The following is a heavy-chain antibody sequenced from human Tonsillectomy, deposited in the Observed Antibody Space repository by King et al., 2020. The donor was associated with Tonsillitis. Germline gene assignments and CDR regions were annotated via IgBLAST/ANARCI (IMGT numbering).Heavy chain of an antibody. Sequence: VQLVESGGGVVQPGKSLRLSCAASGFTFSSEGMHWVRQAPGKGLEWVAVIWADGNNKYYADSVKGRFTISRDNSKNTLYLQMNSLRVEDTAVYYCAREGTYGSGTFIDHWGQGTLVTVSS. D-gene: IGHD3-10*01. J-gene: IGHJ4*02. CDR2: IWADGNNK. V-gene: IGHV3-33*08. CDR3: AREGTYGSGTFIDH. CDR1: GFTFSSEG.